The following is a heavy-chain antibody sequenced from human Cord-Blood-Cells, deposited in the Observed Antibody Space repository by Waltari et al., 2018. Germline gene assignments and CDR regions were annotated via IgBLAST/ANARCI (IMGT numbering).Heavy chain of an antibody. D-gene: IGHD3-3*01. Sequence: QVQLQESGPGLVKPSETLSLTCTVSGGSISSYYWSWIRQPPGKGLEWIGYLYYSGSTNYSPSLKSRVTISVDTSKNQFSLKLSSVTAADTAVYYCARHEGSYDFWSGYDYWGQGTLVTVSS. CDR2: LYYSGST. J-gene: IGHJ4*02. CDR1: GGSISSYY. V-gene: IGHV4-59*08. CDR3: ARHEGSYDFWSGYDY.